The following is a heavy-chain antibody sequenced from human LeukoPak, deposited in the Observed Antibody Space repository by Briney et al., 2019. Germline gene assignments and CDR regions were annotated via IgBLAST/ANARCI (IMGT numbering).Heavy chain of an antibody. Sequence: GGSLRLSCAASGFTFSSYAMHWVRQAPGKGLEWVAVISYDGSNKYYADSVKGRFTISRDNSKSTLYLQMNSLRAEDTAVYYCAGRGSYYLDWGQGTLVTVSS. D-gene: IGHD1-26*01. CDR2: ISYDGSNK. V-gene: IGHV3-30*04. CDR3: AGRGSYYLD. J-gene: IGHJ4*02. CDR1: GFTFSSYA.